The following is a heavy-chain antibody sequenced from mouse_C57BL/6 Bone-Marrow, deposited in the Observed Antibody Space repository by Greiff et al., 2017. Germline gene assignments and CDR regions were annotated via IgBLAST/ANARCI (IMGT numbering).Heavy chain of an antibody. J-gene: IGHJ3*01. CDR1: GYTFTDYY. CDR3: ARDIYYYGSSYGFAY. V-gene: IGHV1-19*01. CDR2: INPYNGGT. Sequence: VQLQQSGPVLVKPGASVKMSCKASGYTFTDYYMNWVKQSHGKSLEWIGVINPYNGGTSYNQKFKGKATLTVDKSSSTAYMELNSLTSEDSAVYYCARDIYYYGSSYGFAYWGQGTLVTVSA. D-gene: IGHD1-1*01.